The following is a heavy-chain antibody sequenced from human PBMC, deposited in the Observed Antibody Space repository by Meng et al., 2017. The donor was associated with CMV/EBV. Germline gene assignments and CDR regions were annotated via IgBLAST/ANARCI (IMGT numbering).Heavy chain of an antibody. CDR3: ARVTSRVAGAFDY. J-gene: IGHJ4*02. V-gene: IGHV4-30-4*08. CDR1: GGSISSGDYY. CDR2: IYYSGST. D-gene: IGHD1-14*01. Sequence: VQRQDSGPGLVKPSPTLALTCTVSGGSISSGDYYWSWIRQPPGKGLEWIGYIYYSGSTYYNPSLKSRVTISVDTSKNQFSLKLSSVTAADTAVYYCARVTSRVAGAFDYWGQGTLVTVSS.